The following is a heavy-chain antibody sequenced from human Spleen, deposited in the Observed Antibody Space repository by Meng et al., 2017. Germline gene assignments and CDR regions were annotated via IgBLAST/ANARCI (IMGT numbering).Heavy chain of an antibody. V-gene: IGHV4-34*01. CDR1: GGSFSGYY. CDR3: ARRSAYYGSGSESWFDP. J-gene: IGHJ5*02. Sequence: QGQLQQWGPGLLKPSETLSLTCAVYGGSFSGYYWSWIRQPPGKGLEWIGEINHSGGTNYNPSLKSRVTISVDMSKNQFSLKLSSVTAADTAVYYCARRSAYYGSGSESWFDPWGQGTLVTVSS. CDR2: INHSGGT. D-gene: IGHD3-10*01.